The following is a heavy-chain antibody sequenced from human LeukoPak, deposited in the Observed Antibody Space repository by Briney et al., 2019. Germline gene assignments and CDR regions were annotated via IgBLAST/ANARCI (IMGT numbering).Heavy chain of an antibody. D-gene: IGHD6-6*01. J-gene: IGHJ5*02. Sequence: NPSETLSPTCAVYGGSFSGYYWSWIRQPPGKGLEWIGEINHSGSTNYNPSLKSRVTISVDTSKNQFSLKLSSVTAADTAVYYCARGASIAVLNWFDPWGQGTLVTVSS. CDR2: INHSGST. V-gene: IGHV4-34*01. CDR1: GGSFSGYY. CDR3: ARGASIAVLNWFDP.